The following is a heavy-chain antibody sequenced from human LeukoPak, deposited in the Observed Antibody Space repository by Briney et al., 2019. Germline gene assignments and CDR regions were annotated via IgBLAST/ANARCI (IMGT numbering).Heavy chain of an antibody. J-gene: IGHJ6*03. CDR2: IYSGGST. Sequence: GGSLRLSCAASGFTVSSNYMSWVRQAPGKGLEWVSVIYSGGSTYYADSVKGRFTISRDNSKNTLYLQMNSLRAEDTAVYYCARSYGDGRLYYMDVWGKGTTVTVFS. V-gene: IGHV3-53*01. CDR1: GFTVSSNY. CDR3: ARSYGDGRLYYMDV. D-gene: IGHD4-17*01.